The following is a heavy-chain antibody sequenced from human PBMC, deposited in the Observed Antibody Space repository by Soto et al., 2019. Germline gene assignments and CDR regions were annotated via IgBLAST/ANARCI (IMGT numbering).Heavy chain of an antibody. V-gene: IGHV4-4*07. J-gene: IGHJ5*02. CDR1: GGSISKFY. CDR3: VRDGSKSLRDWFDP. CDR2: IYATGTT. Sequence: SETLSLTCNVSGGSISKFYWAWIRKTAGNGLEWMGRIYATGTTDYNPSLRSRVAMSVDISKKTFSLRLRSVTGADSGVYYCVRDGSKSLRDWFDPWGQGILVTVSS.